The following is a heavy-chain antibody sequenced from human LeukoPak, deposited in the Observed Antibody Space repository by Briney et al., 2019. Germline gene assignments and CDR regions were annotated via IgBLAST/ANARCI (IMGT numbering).Heavy chain of an antibody. CDR3: ARAGGYDFWSGYTWGY. CDR1: GGSISSSSYY. D-gene: IGHD3-3*01. J-gene: IGHJ4*02. Sequence: SETLSLTCTVSGGSISSSSYYWGWIRQPPGKGLEWIGSIYYSGSTYYNPSLKSRVTISVDTSKNQFSLKLSSVTAADTAVYYCARAGGYDFWSGYTWGYWGQGTLVTVSS. V-gene: IGHV4-39*07. CDR2: IYYSGST.